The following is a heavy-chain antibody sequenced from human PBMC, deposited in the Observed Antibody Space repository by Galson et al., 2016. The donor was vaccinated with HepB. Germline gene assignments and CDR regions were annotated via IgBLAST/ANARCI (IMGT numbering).Heavy chain of an antibody. D-gene: IGHD2-2*01. J-gene: IGHJ6*02. CDR1: GFSFSSYG. CDR3: AKVVPAAKEDYGMDV. CDR2: IWYYGSKK. V-gene: IGHV3-33*06. Sequence: SLRLSCAASGFSFSSYGMHWVRQAPGKGLDWVAVIWYYGSKKYYADSVKGRFTISRDNSKNTLYLQMNSLRAEDTAMYYCAKVVPAAKEDYGMDVWGQGTTVTVSS.